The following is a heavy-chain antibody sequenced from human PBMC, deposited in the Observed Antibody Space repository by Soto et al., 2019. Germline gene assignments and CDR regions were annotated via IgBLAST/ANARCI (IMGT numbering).Heavy chain of an antibody. J-gene: IGHJ4*02. CDR1: GSITGYY. D-gene: IGHD3-16*01. CDR3: ARERKGFGYIEY. Sequence: QVQLQESGPGLVKPSETLSLNCTVSGSITGYYWSWIRQPPGKRLEWIGYMFHGGTTKYNPSLKSRVTLSLDTSKNQFSLSLTSVTAADMALYYCARERKGFGYIEYWGQGALVTVSS. V-gene: IGHV4-59*01. CDR2: MFHGGTT.